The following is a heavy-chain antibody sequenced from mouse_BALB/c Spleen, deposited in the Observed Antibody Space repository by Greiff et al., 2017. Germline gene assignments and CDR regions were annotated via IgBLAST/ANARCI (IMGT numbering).Heavy chain of an antibody. CDR2: ISSGGST. CDR1: GFTFSSYA. CDR3: ARGDLLWTY. J-gene: IGHJ3*01. V-gene: IGHV5-6-5*01. Sequence: EVQGVESGGGLVKPGGSLKLSCAASGFTFSSYAMSWVRQTPEKRLEWVASISSGGSTYYPDSVKGRFTISRDNARNILYLQMSSLRSEDTAMYYCARGDLLWTYWGQGTLVTVSA. D-gene: IGHD2-1*01.